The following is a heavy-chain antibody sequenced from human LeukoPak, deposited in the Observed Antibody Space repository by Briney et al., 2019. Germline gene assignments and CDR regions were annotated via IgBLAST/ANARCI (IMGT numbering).Heavy chain of an antibody. CDR2: ISGSSSTI. CDR1: GFTFSSYS. J-gene: IGHJ4*02. V-gene: IGHV3-48*02. CDR3: ARGHYYGSGTYYLDFDY. D-gene: IGHD3-10*01. Sequence: GGSLRLSCAASGFTFSSYSMNWVRQALEKGLEWVSYISGSSSTIYYADSVKGRFTISRDNAKNSLYLQMNSLRDEDTAVYYCARGHYYGSGTYYLDFDYWGRGTLVTVSS.